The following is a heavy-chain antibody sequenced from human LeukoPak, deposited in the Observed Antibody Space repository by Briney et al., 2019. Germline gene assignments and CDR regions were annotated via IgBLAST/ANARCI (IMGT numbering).Heavy chain of an antibody. V-gene: IGHV3-30*18. J-gene: IGHJ4*02. Sequence: HSGGSLRLSCAASGFTFSSYGMRWVRQAPGKGLEWVAVISYDGSNKYYADSVKGRFTISRDNSKNTLYLQMNSLRAEDTAVYYCAKVGPSGDYWGQGTLVTVSS. CDR3: AKVGPSGDY. CDR2: ISYDGSNK. CDR1: GFTFSSYG.